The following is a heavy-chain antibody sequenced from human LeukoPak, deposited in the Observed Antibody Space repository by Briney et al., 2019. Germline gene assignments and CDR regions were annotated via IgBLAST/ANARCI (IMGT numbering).Heavy chain of an antibody. J-gene: IGHJ4*02. V-gene: IGHV1-2*06. D-gene: IGHD3-10*01. CDR2: INPNSGGT. Sequence: ASVKVSCKASGYTFTGYYMHWVRQAPGQGLEWMGRINPNSGGTNYAQKFQGRVTMTRDTSISTAYMELSRLRSDDTAVYYCARDRLIDSYGSGNSLDFGDYWGQGTLVTVSS. CDR3: ARDRLIDSYGSGNSLDFGDY. CDR1: GYTFTGYY.